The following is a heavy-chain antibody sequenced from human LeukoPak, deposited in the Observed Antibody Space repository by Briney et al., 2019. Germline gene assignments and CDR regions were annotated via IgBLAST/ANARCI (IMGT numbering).Heavy chain of an antibody. V-gene: IGHV5-51*01. J-gene: IGHJ4*02. D-gene: IGHD2-21*01. CDR3: ARRSFCGGDCLGFDS. CDR1: GDTFTIDW. CDR2: IYPDDSET. Sequence: GESLKISCKGSGDTFTIDWIAWVRQKPGKGLEWVGIIYPDDSETRYSPSFQGQVTISADKSISTAYLQWSSLKASDTAMYYCARRSFCGGDCLGFDSWGQGTLVTVSS.